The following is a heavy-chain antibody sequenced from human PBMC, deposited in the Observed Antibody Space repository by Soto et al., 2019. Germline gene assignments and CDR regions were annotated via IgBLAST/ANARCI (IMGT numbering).Heavy chain of an antibody. D-gene: IGHD5-18*01. V-gene: IGHV4-31*03. CDR3: ARASSTRGYSYVYCFDP. CDR1: DGPISSGGYY. Sequence: QVQLQESGPGLVKPSQTLSLTCTVSDGPISSGGYYWSWIRQHPGKVLEWIGYIYYSGSTYYNPSLKGRVTRSVDTSKNQSAVKLSSVTAADTAVYYGARASSTRGYSYVYCFDPWCQGTPVTVSS. CDR2: IYYSGST. J-gene: IGHJ5*02.